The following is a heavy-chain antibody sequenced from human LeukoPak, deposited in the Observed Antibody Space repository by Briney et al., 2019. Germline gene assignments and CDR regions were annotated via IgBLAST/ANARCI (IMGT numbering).Heavy chain of an antibody. CDR1: GFTFSSYT. Sequence: PGGSLRLSCAASGFTFSSYTMNWVRQAPGKGLEWVSSISKSSNYMYYADSVKGRFTISRDNAKNSVYLQMNSLRAEDTAVYFCAWGDILTGSPVDVWGKGTTVTVSS. D-gene: IGHD3-9*01. V-gene: IGHV3-21*01. CDR2: ISKSSNYM. CDR3: AWGDILTGSPVDV. J-gene: IGHJ6*04.